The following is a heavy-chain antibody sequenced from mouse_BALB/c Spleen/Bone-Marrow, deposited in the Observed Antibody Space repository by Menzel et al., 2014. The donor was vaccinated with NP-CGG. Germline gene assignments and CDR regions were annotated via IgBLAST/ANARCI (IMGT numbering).Heavy chain of an antibody. D-gene: IGHD2-10*02. CDR3: ARGIFLYGNFLLDY. V-gene: IGHV14-3*02. CDR2: IDPANGNT. Sequence: EVQLQQSGAELVKPGASVKLSCTASGFNIKDTYMHWVKQRPEQGLEWIGRIDPANGNTKYDPKFQGKATITAGTSSNTAYLQLSSLTSEDTAVYYCARGIFLYGNFLLDYWGQGTSVTVSS. J-gene: IGHJ4*01. CDR1: GFNIKDTY.